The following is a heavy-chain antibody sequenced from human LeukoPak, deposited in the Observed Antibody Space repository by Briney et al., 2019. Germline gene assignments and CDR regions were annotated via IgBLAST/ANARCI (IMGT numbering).Heavy chain of an antibody. V-gene: IGHV1-69*06. D-gene: IGHD3-9*01. J-gene: IGHJ4*02. CDR3: ATYVLLRYFDWLRSLWPRVPFDY. Sequence: SVKVSCKASGGTFSSYSISWVRQAPGQGLEWMGVIIPIFGTANYAQKFQGRVTMTEDTSTDTAYMELSSLRSEDTAVYYCATYVLLRYFDWLRSLWPRVPFDYWGQGTLVTVSS. CDR1: GGTFSSYS. CDR2: IIPIFGTA.